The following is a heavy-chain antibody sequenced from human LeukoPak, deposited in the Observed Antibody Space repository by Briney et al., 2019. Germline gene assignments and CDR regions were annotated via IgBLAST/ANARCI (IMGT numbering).Heavy chain of an antibody. V-gene: IGHV3-66*01. CDR3: ASGESYYLEN. Sequence: GGSLRLSCAASGFTFSNAWMSWVRQAPGKGLEWVSTIYSGGSTYYADSVKGRFIISRDNSKNTLYLQMNNLRAEDTAAYYCASGESYYLENWGQGTLVTVSS. J-gene: IGHJ4*02. CDR2: IYSGGST. CDR1: GFTFSNAW. D-gene: IGHD1-26*01.